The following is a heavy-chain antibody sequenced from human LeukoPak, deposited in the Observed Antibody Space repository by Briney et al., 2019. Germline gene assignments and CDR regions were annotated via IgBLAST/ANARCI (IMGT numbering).Heavy chain of an antibody. CDR1: GGSISSSSYY. V-gene: IGHV4-39*01. Sequence: SETLSLTCTVPGGSISSSSYYWGWIRQPPGKGLDWIGFVYYSGSTYCNPSLKSRVTISVDTSKNQFSPKLSSVTAADTAVYYCARQDPIRGDAFDIWGQGTMVTVS. CDR2: VYYSGST. J-gene: IGHJ3*02. CDR3: ARQDPIRGDAFDI. D-gene: IGHD3-3*01.